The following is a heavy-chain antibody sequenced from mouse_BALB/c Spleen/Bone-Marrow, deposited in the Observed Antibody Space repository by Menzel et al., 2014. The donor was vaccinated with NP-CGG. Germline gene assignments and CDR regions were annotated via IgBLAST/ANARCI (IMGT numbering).Heavy chain of an antibody. CDR1: GFTFSSYG. J-gene: IGHJ2*01. Sequence: EVQLVESGGDLVKPGGSLKLSCVASGFTFSSYGMSWVRQTPDNRLEWGATISSGGSSTYYPASVKGRFTISRDNAKSTLYLQMSSLNSEDTAMYYCTRRPLQANSYFDCWGQGPTLTISS. CDR2: ISSGGSST. D-gene: IGHD3-2*02. CDR3: TRRPLQANSYFDC. V-gene: IGHV5-6*01.